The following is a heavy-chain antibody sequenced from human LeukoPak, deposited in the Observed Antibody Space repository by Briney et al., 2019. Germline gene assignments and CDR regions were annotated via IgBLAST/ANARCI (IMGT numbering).Heavy chain of an antibody. V-gene: IGHV3-21*01. D-gene: IGHD2-8*01. CDR3: ATQAWRTHGAGGYHDDC. J-gene: IGHJ4*01. CDR1: KLTFSSYS. CDR2: ISGSGTYI. Sequence: PGGSLRLSCTASKLTFSSYSMHWVRQAPGKGLEWVSVISGSGTYIYYTHSVKGRFTISRDDAQNSLFLQMNPLRAEDTAVYYCATQAWRTHGAGGYHDDCWGHGTLVTVSS.